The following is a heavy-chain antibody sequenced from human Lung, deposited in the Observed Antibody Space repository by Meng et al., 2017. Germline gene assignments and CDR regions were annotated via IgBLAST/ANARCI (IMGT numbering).Heavy chain of an antibody. CDR3: ARVKYSSSWYLDF. J-gene: IGHJ4*02. D-gene: IGHD6-13*01. CDR1: GGSISSSSYY. Sequence: QLQLQESGPGQVKPSETLSLTCTVSGGSISSSSYYWGWIRQPPGKGLEWIGSISDGGNTYYNPSLQSRVSISVDTSKNQFSLKLRSVTAADTAVYYCARVKYSSSWYLDFWGQGALVTVSS. V-gene: IGHV4-39*07. CDR2: ISDGGNT.